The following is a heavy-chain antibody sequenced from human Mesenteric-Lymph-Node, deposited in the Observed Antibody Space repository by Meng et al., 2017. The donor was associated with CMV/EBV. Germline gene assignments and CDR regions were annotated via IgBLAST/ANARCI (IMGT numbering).Heavy chain of an antibody. J-gene: IGHJ4*02. CDR2: IIPIFGTA. V-gene: IGHV1-69*06. Sequence: ASGGTFSSYAISWVRQAPGQGLEWMGGIIPIFGTANYAQKFQGRVTITADKSTSTAYMELSSLRSEDTAVYYCASTRSRASSTSCLEGWGQGTLVTVSS. CDR1: GGTFSSYA. CDR3: ASTRSRASSTSCLEG. D-gene: IGHD2-2*01.